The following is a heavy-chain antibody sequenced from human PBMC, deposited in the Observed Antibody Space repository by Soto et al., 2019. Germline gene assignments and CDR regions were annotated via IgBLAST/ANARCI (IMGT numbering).Heavy chain of an antibody. Sequence: SVEVSCKASRYTFASYDMHWARQAPGQGLEWMGIINPSGGSTSYAQKFQGRVAMTRDTSTNTVYMELSSLRSEDTAVYYCARAALEPFDYWGQGTLVTVSS. V-gene: IGHV1-46*03. D-gene: IGHD3-3*01. J-gene: IGHJ4*02. CDR1: RYTFASYD. CDR3: ARAALEPFDY. CDR2: INPSGGST.